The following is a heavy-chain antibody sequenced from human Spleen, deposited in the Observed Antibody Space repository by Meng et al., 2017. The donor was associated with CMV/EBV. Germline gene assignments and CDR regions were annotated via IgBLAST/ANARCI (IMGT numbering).Heavy chain of an antibody. D-gene: IGHD2-15*01. CDR3: ARTLLNFDY. J-gene: IGHJ4*02. CDR2: INPNSGGT. CDR1: GYTFTGYY. V-gene: IGHV1-2*02. Sequence: SVKVSCQASGYTFTGYYMHWVRQAPAQGLEWMGWINPNSGGTNYAQKCQGRVTMTRDTSISTAYMELSRLSADDTAVYYCARTLLNFDYWGQGTLVTVSS.